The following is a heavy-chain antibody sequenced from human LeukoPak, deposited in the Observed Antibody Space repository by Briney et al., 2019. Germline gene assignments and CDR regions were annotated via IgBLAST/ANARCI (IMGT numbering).Heavy chain of an antibody. CDR1: GYTFTSYD. CDR2: MNPNSGNT. V-gene: IGHV1-8*03. CDR3: ARGPSIVGATMGYWVVCVY. J-gene: IGHJ4*02. Sequence: ASVKVSCKASGYTFTSYDINWVRQATGQGLEWMGWMNPNSGNTGYAQKFQGRVTITADKSTSTAYMELSSLRSEDTAVYYCARGPSIVGATMGYWVVCVYWGQGTLVTVSS. D-gene: IGHD1-26*01.